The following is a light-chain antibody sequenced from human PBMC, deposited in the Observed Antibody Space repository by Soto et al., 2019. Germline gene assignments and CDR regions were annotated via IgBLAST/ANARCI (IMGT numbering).Light chain of an antibody. CDR2: GAS. Sequence: EIVLTQSPGTLSLSPGEIATLSCRASQSVSSSYLAWYQQKPGQAPRLLIYGASSRATGIQDRFSGSGSGTDFTLTISRLEPEDFALYYCQQDGSSPLFTFGLGPKWISN. CDR3: QQDGSSPLFT. J-gene: IGKJ3*01. CDR1: QSVSSSY. V-gene: IGKV3-20*01.